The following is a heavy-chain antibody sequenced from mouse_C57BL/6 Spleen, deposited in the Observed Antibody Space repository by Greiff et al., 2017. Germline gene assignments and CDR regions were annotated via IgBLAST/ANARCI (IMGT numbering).Heavy chain of an antibody. CDR3: ARGGDGYWFAY. V-gene: IGHV1-82*01. J-gene: IGHJ3*01. CDR1: GYAFSSSW. Sequence: VQLQESGPELVKPGASVKISCKASGYAFSSSWMNWVKQRPGKGLEWIGRIYPGDGDTNYNGKFKGKATLTADKSSSTAYMQLSSLTSEDSAVYFCARGGDGYWFAYWAKGLWSLSLQ. CDR2: IYPGDGDT. D-gene: IGHD2-3*01.